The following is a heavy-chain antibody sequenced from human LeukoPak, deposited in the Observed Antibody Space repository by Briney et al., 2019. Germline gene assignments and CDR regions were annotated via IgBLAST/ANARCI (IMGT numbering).Heavy chain of an antibody. D-gene: IGHD6-19*01. CDR3: ARGAIAVAGRIAYYYYYMDV. V-gene: IGHV4-34*01. CDR2: INHSGST. J-gene: IGHJ6*03. CDR1: GFTFSSHG. Sequence: PGGSLRLSCAASGFTFSSHGMNWVRQAPGKGLEWIGEINHSGSTNYNPSLKSRVTISVDTSKNQFSLKLSSVTAADTAVYYCARGAIAVAGRIAYYYYYMDVWGKGTTVTVSS.